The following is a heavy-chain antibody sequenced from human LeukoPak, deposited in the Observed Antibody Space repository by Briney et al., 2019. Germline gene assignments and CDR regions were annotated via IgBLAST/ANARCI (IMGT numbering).Heavy chain of an antibody. CDR2: ISYIGST. D-gene: IGHD4-17*01. J-gene: IGHJ3*02. Sequence: PSETLSLTCAVSDDSFSSHYWTWIRQPPGKGLDWIGYISYIGSTNYNPSLKSRVTISIDTSKNQFSLKLSSVTAADTAVYYCARELVTVTKGFDIWGQGTMVSVSS. CDR1: DDSFSSHY. V-gene: IGHV4-59*11. CDR3: ARELVTVTKGFDI.